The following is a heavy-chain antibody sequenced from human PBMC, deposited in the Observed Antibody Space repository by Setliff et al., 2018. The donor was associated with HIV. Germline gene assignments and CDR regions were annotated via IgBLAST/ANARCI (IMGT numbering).Heavy chain of an antibody. CDR3: ARARSCSGGTCLIYYYYYYGMDV. V-gene: IGHV4-34*01. CDR2: INHSGSI. D-gene: IGHD3-16*01. CDR1: GGSFSDYF. Sequence: SETLSLTCAVYGGSFSDYFWTWIRQPPGKGLEWIGEINHSGSITHNPSLKSRLNMSVDTSKNQVSLKLTSVTAADTAVYYCARARSCSGGTCLIYYYYYYGMDVWGQGTTVTVSS. J-gene: IGHJ6*02.